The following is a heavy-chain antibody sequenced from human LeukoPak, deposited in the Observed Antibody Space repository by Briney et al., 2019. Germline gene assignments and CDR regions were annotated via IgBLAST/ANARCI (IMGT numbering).Heavy chain of an antibody. Sequence: GGSLRLSCATSGFTASSNYMSWVREAPGKGLEWVSVIYSGGSTYYEDSVKGRFTISRDNSKNTLYLQMNSLRAEDTAVYYCARDRHYYDSSGERGNYGMDVWGQGTTVTVSS. J-gene: IGHJ6*02. CDR1: GFTASSNY. V-gene: IGHV3-66*01. CDR2: IYSGGST. D-gene: IGHD3-22*01. CDR3: ARDRHYYDSSGERGNYGMDV.